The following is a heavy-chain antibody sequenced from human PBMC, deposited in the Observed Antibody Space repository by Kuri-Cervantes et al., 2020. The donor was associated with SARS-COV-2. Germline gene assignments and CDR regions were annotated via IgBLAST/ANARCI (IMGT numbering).Heavy chain of an antibody. CDR3: ARLGSGWPGIDF. D-gene: IGHD6-19*01. Sequence: SETLSLICTVSGGSISSDYWSWIRQPPGKGLEWIGFINYSGSSNYNPSLKSRVSISVDTSKNQFPLRLSSVTAADTAVYYCARLGSGWPGIDFWGQGTLVTVSS. V-gene: IGHV4-59*12. CDR2: INYSGSS. J-gene: IGHJ4*02. CDR1: GGSISSDY.